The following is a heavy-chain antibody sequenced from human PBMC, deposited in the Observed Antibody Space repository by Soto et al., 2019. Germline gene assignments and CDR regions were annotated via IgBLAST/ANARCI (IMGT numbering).Heavy chain of an antibody. J-gene: IGHJ6*02. V-gene: IGHV3-74*01. CDR1: GFTFRNYW. CDR2: VNSDGDTT. Sequence: EVQLVESGGGLVQPGGSLRLSCAASGFTFRNYWMHWVRQAPGKGLVWVSRVNSDGDTTYYADSVKGRFTTSRDNAKNTLHLQMNSLGAEDTAVYYCASNYAYAEGYYFYGIDVWGQGTTVTVSS. D-gene: IGHD3-16*01. CDR3: ASNYAYAEGYYFYGIDV.